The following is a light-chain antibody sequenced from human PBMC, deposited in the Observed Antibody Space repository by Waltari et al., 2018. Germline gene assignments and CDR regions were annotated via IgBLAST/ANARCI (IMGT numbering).Light chain of an antibody. CDR1: TSISSY. CDR2: ASS. Sequence: DIQMTQSPSSLSASVGDRVTITCRASTSISSYLNWLQQKPGKAPKLLTYASSSLQSGVPSRFSGSGSGTDFTLTVSSLQPEDFAIYYCQQSYTTPPMYTFGQGTKLEIK. CDR3: QQSYTTPPMYT. J-gene: IGKJ2*01. V-gene: IGKV1-39*01.